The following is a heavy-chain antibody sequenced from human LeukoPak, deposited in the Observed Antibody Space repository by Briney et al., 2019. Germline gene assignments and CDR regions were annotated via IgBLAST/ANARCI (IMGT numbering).Heavy chain of an antibody. CDR1: GFTFSSYA. CDR2: ISGSGGST. CDR3: AKGIYSSGWSYFDY. Sequence: PGGSLRLSCAASGFTFSSYAMSWVRQAPGKGLEWVSAISGSGGSTYYADSVKGRLTISRDNSKNTLYLQMNSLRAEDTAVYYCAKGIYSSGWSYFDYWGHGTLVTVSS. V-gene: IGHV3-23*01. D-gene: IGHD6-19*01. J-gene: IGHJ4*01.